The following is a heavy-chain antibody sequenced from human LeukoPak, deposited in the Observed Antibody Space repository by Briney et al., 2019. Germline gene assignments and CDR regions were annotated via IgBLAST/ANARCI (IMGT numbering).Heavy chain of an antibody. V-gene: IGHV3-23*01. CDR1: GFTFSSYG. D-gene: IGHD3-22*01. J-gene: IGHJ4*02. CDR2: ISGSGGST. Sequence: GGSLRLSCAASGFTFSSYGMSWVRQAPGKGLEWISGISGSGGSTYYADSVKGQFTISRDNSKNTLYLQMNSLRAEDTALYYCAKDTGYYYDSSNYWVWGQGTLVTVSS. CDR3: AKDTGYYYDSSNYWV.